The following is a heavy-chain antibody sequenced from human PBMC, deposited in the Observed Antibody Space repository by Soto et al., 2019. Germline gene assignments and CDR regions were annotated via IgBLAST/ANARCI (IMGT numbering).Heavy chain of an antibody. CDR1: GGSISSSNW. CDR3: AGSTGSGSYYDY. J-gene: IGHJ4*02. CDR2: IYHSGST. Sequence: PSETLSLTCAVSGGSISSSNWWSRVRQPPGKGLEWIGEIYHSGSTNYNPSLKSRVTISVDKSKNQFSLKLSSVTAADTAVYYCAGSTGSGSYYDYWGQGTLVTVSS. V-gene: IGHV4-4*02. D-gene: IGHD3-10*01.